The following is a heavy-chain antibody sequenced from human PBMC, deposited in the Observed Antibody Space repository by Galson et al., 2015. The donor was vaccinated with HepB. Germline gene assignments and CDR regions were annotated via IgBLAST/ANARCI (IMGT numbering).Heavy chain of an antibody. D-gene: IGHD6-13*01. Sequence: SVKVSCKASGGTFSSYTISWVRQAPGQGLEWMGRIIPILGIANYAQKFQGRVTITADKSTSTAYMELSSLRSEDTAVYYCARGLGYSSSCDYWGQGTLVTVSS. J-gene: IGHJ4*02. CDR1: GGTFSSYT. CDR2: IIPILGIA. V-gene: IGHV1-69*02. CDR3: ARGLGYSSSCDY.